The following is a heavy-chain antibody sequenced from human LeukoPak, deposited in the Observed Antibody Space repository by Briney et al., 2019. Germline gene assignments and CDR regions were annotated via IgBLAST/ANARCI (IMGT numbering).Heavy chain of an antibody. J-gene: IGHJ4*02. CDR1: GFIVSNNY. V-gene: IGHV3-53*01. D-gene: IGHD5-24*01. CDR3: AGDTYKINY. CDR2: YSGGDT. Sequence: GGSLRLSCAASGFIVSNNYMSWVRQAPGKGLEWVSVYSGGDTHYADSVKGRFTISRDNSKNTLYLQMNSLRAEDTAVYFCAGDTYKINYWGQGTLVTVSS.